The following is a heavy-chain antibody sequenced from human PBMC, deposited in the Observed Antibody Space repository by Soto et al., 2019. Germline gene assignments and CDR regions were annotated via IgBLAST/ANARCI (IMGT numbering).Heavy chain of an antibody. CDR3: ARLAITMVRGVETNWFDP. D-gene: IGHD3-10*01. Sequence: QVQLQESGPGLVKPSETLSLTCTVSGGSISSYYWSWIRQPPGKGLEWIGYIYYSGSTNYNPSLKSRFTISVDPSKNQFSLKLSSVTAADTAVYYCARLAITMVRGVETNWFDPWGQGTLVTVSS. CDR1: GGSISSYY. V-gene: IGHV4-59*08. CDR2: IYYSGST. J-gene: IGHJ5*02.